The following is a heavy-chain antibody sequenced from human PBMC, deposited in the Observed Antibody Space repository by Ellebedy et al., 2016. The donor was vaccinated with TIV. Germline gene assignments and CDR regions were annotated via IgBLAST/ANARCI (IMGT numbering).Heavy chain of an antibody. CDR3: ARRASYGDYAVQVNSWFDP. V-gene: IGHV3-7*01. J-gene: IGHJ5*02. D-gene: IGHD4-17*01. CDR1: GFSFRSYW. CDR2: IRQEGDVK. Sequence: GESLKISCIASGFSFRSYWMAWVRQAPGKGLEWVADIRQEGDVKHYADSVKGRFTVSRDNAQNSLYLQMNSLRVEDTAVYYCARRASYGDYAVQVNSWFDPWGQGTLVTVFS.